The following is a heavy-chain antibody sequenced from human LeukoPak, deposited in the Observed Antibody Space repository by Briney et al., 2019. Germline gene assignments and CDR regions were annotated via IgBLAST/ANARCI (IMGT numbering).Heavy chain of an antibody. Sequence: SETLSPTCAVYGGSLSGSYWSWIRQPPGKGLEWIGEINHSESANYNPSLKSRVTLSIDKSKNQFSLNLNSVTAADTAVYYCARARRDSGFYKVDYWGQGTLVTVSS. CDR2: INHSESA. CDR1: GGSLSGSY. V-gene: IGHV4-34*01. D-gene: IGHD3-3*01. J-gene: IGHJ4*02. CDR3: ARARRDSGFYKVDY.